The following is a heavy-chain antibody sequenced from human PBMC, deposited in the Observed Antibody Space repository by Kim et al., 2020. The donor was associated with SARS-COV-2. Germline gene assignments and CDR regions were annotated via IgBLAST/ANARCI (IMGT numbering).Heavy chain of an antibody. CDR1: GYTFTTYA. D-gene: IGHD3-10*01. V-gene: IGHV1-3*01. CDR3: AREGGNYYPFDY. Sequence: ASVKVSCKASGYTFTTYAIHWVRQAPGQRLEWMGWINGGNGNTKYSEKFQGRVTITRDTSATTAYMEMSSLRSEDTSVYYCAREGGNYYPFDYWGQGSLVTVSS. J-gene: IGHJ4*02. CDR2: INGGNGNT.